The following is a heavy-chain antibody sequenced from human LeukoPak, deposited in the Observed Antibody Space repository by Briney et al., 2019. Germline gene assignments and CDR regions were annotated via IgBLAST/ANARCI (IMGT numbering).Heavy chain of an antibody. CDR3: ARELVLVSRELQRIVYFDY. J-gene: IGHJ4*02. V-gene: IGHV1-18*01. CDR1: GYTFTSYG. CDR2: ISANNGNT. Sequence: ASVKVSCKASGYTFTSYGINWVRQAPGQGLEWMGRISANNGNTNYAQKLQARVTMTTDTSTSTAYMELRSLKSDDTAVYYCARELVLVSRELQRIVYFDYWGQGTLVTVSS. D-gene: IGHD3-10*01.